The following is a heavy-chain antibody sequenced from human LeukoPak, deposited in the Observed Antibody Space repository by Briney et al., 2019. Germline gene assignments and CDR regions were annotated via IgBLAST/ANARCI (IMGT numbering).Heavy chain of an antibody. Sequence: PGGSLRLSCAASGFTFSSYAMSWVRQAPGKGLEWVSAISGSGGSTYYADSVKGRFTISRDNSKNTLYLQMNSLRAEDTAVYYCAKDLEIVVVVAATLFDYWGQGTLVTVSS. V-gene: IGHV3-23*01. J-gene: IGHJ4*02. CDR2: ISGSGGST. D-gene: IGHD2-15*01. CDR1: GFTFSSYA. CDR3: AKDLEIVVVVAATLFDY.